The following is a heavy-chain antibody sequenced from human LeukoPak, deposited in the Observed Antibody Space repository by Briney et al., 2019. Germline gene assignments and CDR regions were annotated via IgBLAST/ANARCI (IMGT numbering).Heavy chain of an antibody. J-gene: IGHJ5*02. D-gene: IGHD3-9*01. CDR1: GGSVSSSTYY. CDR3: ARDAAGEGRLVIPWFAP. CDR2: IYYSGST. V-gene: IGHV4-39*07. Sequence: PSETLSLTRTVSGGSVSSSTYYWGWIRQPPGKELEWIGTIYYSGSTYYNPSLKSRVTISVDTSKNQFSLKLSSVTAADRAVYFCARDAAGEGRLVIPWFAPWGKETLVTVSS.